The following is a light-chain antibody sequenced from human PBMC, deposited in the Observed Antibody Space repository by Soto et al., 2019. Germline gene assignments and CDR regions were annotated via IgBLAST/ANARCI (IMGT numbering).Light chain of an antibody. V-gene: IGKV3-20*01. CDR3: QQYGSSPPRT. CDR2: GAS. Sequence: EIVLTQSPGILSLSPGESATLXLKTSQSVSNDFLAWYQQKPGQAPRLLIYGASTRATDVPDRFSGSGSGADFTLSISRLEPEDFAVYYCQQYGSSPPRTFGQGTKVDIK. CDR1: QSVSNDF. J-gene: IGKJ1*01.